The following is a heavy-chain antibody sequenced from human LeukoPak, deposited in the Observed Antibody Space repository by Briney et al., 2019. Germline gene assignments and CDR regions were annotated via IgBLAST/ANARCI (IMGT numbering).Heavy chain of an antibody. Sequence: PSQTLSLTCAVSGGSISSGGYAWSWLRQPPGQGLEWIGYFYYSSNTHYNPSLESRITITTNRSKNPFSLNLSSVTAADSALSYCAGAIFDGIYYYGMDVWGQGTTVTVSS. CDR2: FYYSSNT. CDR3: AGAIFDGIYYYGMDV. CDR1: GGSISSGGYA. D-gene: IGHD3-3*01. J-gene: IGHJ6*02. V-gene: IGHV4-30-2*01.